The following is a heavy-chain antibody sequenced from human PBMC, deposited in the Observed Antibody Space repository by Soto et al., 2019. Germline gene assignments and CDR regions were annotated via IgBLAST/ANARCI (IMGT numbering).Heavy chain of an antibody. V-gene: IGHV3-23*01. CDR3: AKEDCTTASCYGGIDY. J-gene: IGHJ4*02. D-gene: IGHD2-2*01. Sequence: PGGSLRLSCAASGFTFSSYSMNWVRQAPGKGLEWVSTISVSGDKSYYADSVKGRFTISRDSSQNALYLLINSLRADDTAVYYCAKEDCTTASCYGGIDYWGQGALVTVSS. CDR2: ISVSGDKS. CDR1: GFTFSSYS.